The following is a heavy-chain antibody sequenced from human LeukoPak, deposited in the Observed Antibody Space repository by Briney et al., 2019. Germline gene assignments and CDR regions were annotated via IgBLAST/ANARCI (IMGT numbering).Heavy chain of an antibody. CDR2: FNSDTGNT. V-gene: IGHV1-3*01. J-gene: IGHJ4*02. D-gene: IGHD2-21*02. CDR3: ARGGPNRSDWTLDY. CDR1: GYTFTNYA. Sequence: ASVKVSCKASGYTFTNYAIHWVRQAPGQRLEWMGWFNSDTGNTEYSQKFQGRVIITRDTSASTAYMELSSLRPEDTAVFFCARGGPNRSDWTLDYWGQGTLVTVSS.